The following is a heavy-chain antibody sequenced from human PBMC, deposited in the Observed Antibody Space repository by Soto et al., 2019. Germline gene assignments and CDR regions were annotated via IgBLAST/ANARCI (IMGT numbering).Heavy chain of an antibody. Sequence: QVQLQESGPGLVKPSQTLSLTCTVSGGSISSGGYYWSWIRQHPGKGLEWIGYLYYSGSNYYNPSLKSRVTISVDTSKNQFSLKLSSVTAADTAVYYCARDRSSTSYYYYGMDVWGQGTTVTVSS. J-gene: IGHJ6*02. CDR3: ARDRSSTSYYYYGMDV. V-gene: IGHV4-31*03. D-gene: IGHD2-2*01. CDR1: GGSISSGGYY. CDR2: LYYSGSN.